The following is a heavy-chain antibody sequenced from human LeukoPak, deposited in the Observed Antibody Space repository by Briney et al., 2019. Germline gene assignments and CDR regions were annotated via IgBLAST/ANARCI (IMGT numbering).Heavy chain of an antibody. V-gene: IGHV3-74*01. Sequence: GGSLRLSCAASGFTFSSYWMHWVRHAPGKGLVWVSRINSDGSSTSYADSVKGRSTISRDNAKNTLYLQMHSLRAEDTAVYYCARREGGYLWGNYYYYMDVWGKGTTVTISS. J-gene: IGHJ6*03. CDR3: ARREGGYLWGNYYYYMDV. CDR2: INSDGSST. D-gene: IGHD7-27*01. CDR1: GFTFSSYW.